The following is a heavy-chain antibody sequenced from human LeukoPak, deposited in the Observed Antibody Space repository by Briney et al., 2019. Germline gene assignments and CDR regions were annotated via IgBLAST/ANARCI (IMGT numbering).Heavy chain of an antibody. J-gene: IGHJ3*02. Sequence: QPGGSLRLSCAASGFTFSSYGMHWVRQAPGKGLEWVAVISYDGSNKYYADSVKGRFTISRDNSKNTLHLQMNSLRAEDTAVYYCAKLYDSSGYYYPTDHAFDIWGQGTMVTVSS. CDR2: ISYDGSNK. D-gene: IGHD3-22*01. CDR1: GFTFSSYG. CDR3: AKLYDSSGYYYPTDHAFDI. V-gene: IGHV3-30*18.